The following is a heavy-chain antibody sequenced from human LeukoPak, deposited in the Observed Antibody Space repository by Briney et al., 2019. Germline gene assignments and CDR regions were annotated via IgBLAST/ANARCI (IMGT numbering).Heavy chain of an antibody. CDR3: AREVSSSWFDF. CDR2: INSDGSST. D-gene: IGHD6-13*01. J-gene: IGHJ4*02. CDR1: GFTFSSYW. Sequence: GGSLGLSCAASGFTFSSYWMHWVRQAPGKGLVWVSRINSDGSSTSYADSVKGRFTISRDNAKNTLYLQMNSLRAEDTAVYYCAREVSSSWFDFWGQGTLATVSS. V-gene: IGHV3-74*01.